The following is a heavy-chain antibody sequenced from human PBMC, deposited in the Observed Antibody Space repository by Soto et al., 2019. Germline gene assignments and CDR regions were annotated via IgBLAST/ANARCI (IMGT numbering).Heavy chain of an antibody. CDR3: AKDWGSSGWYNWFDP. CDR1: GFTFSTSG. J-gene: IGHJ5*02. Sequence: QVQLVESGGGVGQSGRSLRLSCAASGFTFSTSGMHWIRQAPGKGLEWVAMISHDGGATYYVDSVKGRFTISRDTDKNTLHLQMDSLRPEDTATYYCAKDWGSSGWYNWFDPLGQGTLVTVSS. D-gene: IGHD6-13*01. CDR2: ISHDGGAT. V-gene: IGHV3-30*18.